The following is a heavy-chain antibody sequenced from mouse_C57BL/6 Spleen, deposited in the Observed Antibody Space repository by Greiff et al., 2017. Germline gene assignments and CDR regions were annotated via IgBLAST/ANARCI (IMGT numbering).Heavy chain of an antibody. V-gene: IGHV1-7*01. Sequence: VQLQQSGAELAKPGASVQLSCKASGYTFTSYWLHWVKQRPGPGLEWIGYINPSSGYTKYNQKFKDKATLTADKSSSTAYMQLSSLTYEDSAVYYCARYIRPDGSNWYFDVWGTGTTVTVSS. CDR3: ARYIRPDGSNWYFDV. J-gene: IGHJ1*03. CDR1: GYTFTSYW. D-gene: IGHD2-3*01. CDR2: INPSSGYT.